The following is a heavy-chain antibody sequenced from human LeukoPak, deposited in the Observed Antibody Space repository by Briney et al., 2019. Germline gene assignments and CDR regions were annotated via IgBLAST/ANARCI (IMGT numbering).Heavy chain of an antibody. CDR1: GGSISSSNW. J-gene: IGHJ4*02. Sequence: PSGTLSLTCAVSGGSISSSNWWSWVRQPPGKGLEWIGEIYHSGSTNYNPSLKSRVTISVDKSKNQFSLKLNSVTAADTAVYYCARVGCSGDFCFDYWGQGTLVTVSS. CDR2: IYHSGST. D-gene: IGHD2-21*02. V-gene: IGHV4-4*02. CDR3: ARVGCSGDFCFDY.